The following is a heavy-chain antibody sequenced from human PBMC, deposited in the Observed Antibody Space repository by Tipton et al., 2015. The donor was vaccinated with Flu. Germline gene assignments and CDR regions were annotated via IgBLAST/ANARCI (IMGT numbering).Heavy chain of an antibody. CDR2: IYHSGST. CDR3: ARRYCSGGSCVTGWFDP. Sequence: TLSLTCAVSGYSISSGYYWGWIRQPPGKGLEWIGSIYHSGSTYYNPSLKSRVTISVDTSKNQFSLKLSSVTAADMAVYYCARRYCSGGSCVTGWFDPWGQGTLVTVSS. CDR1: GYSISSGYY. D-gene: IGHD2-15*01. J-gene: IGHJ5*02. V-gene: IGHV4-38-2*01.